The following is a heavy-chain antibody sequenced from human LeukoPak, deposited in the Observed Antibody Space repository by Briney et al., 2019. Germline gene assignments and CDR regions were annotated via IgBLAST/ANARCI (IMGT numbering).Heavy chain of an antibody. CDR2: IYYSGST. CDR1: GGSISSSSYY. Sequence: SETLSLTCTVSGGSISSSSYYWGWIRQPAGKGLEWIGSIYYSGSTYYNPSLKSRVTISVDTSKNQFSLKLSSVTAADTAVYYCARGRVDYYGSGTHRRFFDYWGQGTLVTVSS. CDR3: ARGRVDYYGSGTHRRFFDY. D-gene: IGHD3-10*01. V-gene: IGHV4-39*01. J-gene: IGHJ4*02.